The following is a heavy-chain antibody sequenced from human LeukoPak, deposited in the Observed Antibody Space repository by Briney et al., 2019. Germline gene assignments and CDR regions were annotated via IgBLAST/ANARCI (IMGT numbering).Heavy chain of an antibody. D-gene: IGHD4-17*01. Sequence: SETLSLTCTVFGGSISSYYWSWIRQPPGKGLEWIGYIYYSGSTNYNPSLKSRVTISVDTSKNQFSLKLSSVTAADTAVYYCARSMTTVTTLIDYWGQGTLVTVSS. CDR1: GGSISSYY. CDR3: ARSMTTVTTLIDY. V-gene: IGHV4-59*01. CDR2: IYYSGST. J-gene: IGHJ4*02.